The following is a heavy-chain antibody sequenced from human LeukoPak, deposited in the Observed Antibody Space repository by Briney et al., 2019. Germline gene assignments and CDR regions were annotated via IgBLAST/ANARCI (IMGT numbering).Heavy chain of an antibody. CDR1: GFTFSTYS. CDR2: ISYSSSTI. CDR3: ARVGYCTSITCRNWLDP. D-gene: IGHD2-2*01. Sequence: GGSLRLSCAASGFTFSTYSMNWVRQAPGKGLEWVSYISYSSSTIYYADSVKGRFTISRDNAKNSLYLQMNSLRAEDTAVYYCARVGYCTSITCRNWLDPWGQGTLVTVSS. J-gene: IGHJ5*02. V-gene: IGHV3-48*04.